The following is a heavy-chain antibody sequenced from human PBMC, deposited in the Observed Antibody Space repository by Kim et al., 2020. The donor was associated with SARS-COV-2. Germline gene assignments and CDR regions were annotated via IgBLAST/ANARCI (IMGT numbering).Heavy chain of an antibody. D-gene: IGHD3-16*01. Sequence: GGSLRLSCAASGFTFSSYWMSWVRQAPGKGLEWVASIKQDASVISYVDSVMGRFTISRDNAKNSLSLQMDSLRAEDTALYFCARPYRGGSFDIWGQGTMVTVSS. CDR1: GFTFSSYW. J-gene: IGHJ3*02. CDR3: ARPYRGGSFDI. V-gene: IGHV3-7*01. CDR2: IKQDASVI.